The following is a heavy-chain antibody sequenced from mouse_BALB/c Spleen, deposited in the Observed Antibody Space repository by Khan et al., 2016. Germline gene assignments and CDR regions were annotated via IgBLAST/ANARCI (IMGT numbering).Heavy chain of an antibody. CDR2: ISSGSSTI. CDR3: ARAGNYRYDGAMDY. D-gene: IGHD2-14*01. J-gene: IGHJ4*01. CDR1: GFTFSSFG. V-gene: IGHV5-17*02. Sequence: LVESGGGLVQPGGSRKLSCAASGFTFSSFGIHWVRQAPEKGLDWVAYISSGSSTIYYEDTVKGRFTISRDNPKNTLFLQMTSRRYEDTAMYYCARAGNYRYDGAMDYWGQGTSVT.